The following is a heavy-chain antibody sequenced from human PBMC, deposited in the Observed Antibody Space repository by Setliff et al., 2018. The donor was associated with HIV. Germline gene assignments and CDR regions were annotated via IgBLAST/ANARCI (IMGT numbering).Heavy chain of an antibody. D-gene: IGHD2-21*02. CDR1: GGSFSGYY. V-gene: IGHV4-34*01. CDR2: INHSGST. J-gene: IGHJ6*03. Sequence: SETLSLTCAVYGGSFSGYYWSWIRQPPGKGLEWIGEINHSGSTNYNPSLKSRVTISVDTSKKQFSLKLSAVTAADTAVYYCARGVLITKRVTQTGGYYYYTDVWGKGTTVTVSS. CDR3: ARGVLITKRVTQTGGYYYYTDV.